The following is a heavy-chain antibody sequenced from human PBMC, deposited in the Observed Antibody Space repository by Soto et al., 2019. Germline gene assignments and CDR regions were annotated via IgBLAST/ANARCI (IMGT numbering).Heavy chain of an antibody. D-gene: IGHD4-17*01. CDR1: GGSISSSSYY. Sequence: TLSLTCTVSGGSISSSSYYWGWIRQPPGKGLEWIGSIYYSGSTYYNPSLKSRVTISVDTSKNQFSLKLSSVTAADTAVYYCARYGDTNWFDPWGQGTLVTVSS. V-gene: IGHV4-39*01. CDR2: IYYSGST. J-gene: IGHJ5*02. CDR3: ARYGDTNWFDP.